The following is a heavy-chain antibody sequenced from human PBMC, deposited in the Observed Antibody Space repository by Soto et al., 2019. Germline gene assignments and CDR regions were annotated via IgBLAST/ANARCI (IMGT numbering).Heavy chain of an antibody. V-gene: IGHV3-23*01. Sequence: GGSLRLSCAASGFTFITRAMTWVRQAPGKGLKWVSSISEGGGSTYYADSVKGRFTISRDNSKNTLYLQMNGLRVEDTAVYYCAKAGGVRVLDAFDVWGQGTMVTVSS. D-gene: IGHD2-8*01. CDR3: AKAGGVRVLDAFDV. CDR1: GFTFITRA. J-gene: IGHJ3*01. CDR2: ISEGGGST.